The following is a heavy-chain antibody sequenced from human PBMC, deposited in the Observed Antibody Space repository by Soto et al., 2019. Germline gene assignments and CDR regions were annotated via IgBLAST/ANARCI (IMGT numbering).Heavy chain of an antibody. CDR3: FGGNGGHQ. V-gene: IGHV3-7*03. Sequence: GGFLRLSCATSDFTFRNSWINWVRQAPGKGLEWVANIKPDGGATNYVDSVKGRFTISRDNVRNSASLQMNSLRVEGTAVYFCFGGNGGHQWGQGTLVTVSS. J-gene: IGHJ4*02. CDR1: DFTFRNSW. CDR2: IKPDGGAT. D-gene: IGHD3-16*01.